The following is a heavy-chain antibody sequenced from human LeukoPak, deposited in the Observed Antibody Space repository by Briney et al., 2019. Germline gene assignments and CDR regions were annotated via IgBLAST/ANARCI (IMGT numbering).Heavy chain of an antibody. CDR1: GFIISSYA. Sequence: GGSLRLSCAASGFIISSYAMSWVRQAPGKGLEWVSTITGSGGYTYYADSVKGRFTISRDNSKNTLYLQMNSLRAEDTAVYYCAKDSMVRGPRGLDPWGQGTLVTVSS. D-gene: IGHD3-10*01. CDR3: AKDSMVRGPRGLDP. V-gene: IGHV3-23*01. CDR2: ITGSGGYT. J-gene: IGHJ5*02.